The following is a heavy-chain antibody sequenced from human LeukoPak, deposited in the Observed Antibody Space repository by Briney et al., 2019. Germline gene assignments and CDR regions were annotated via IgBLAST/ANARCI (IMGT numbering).Heavy chain of an antibody. CDR2: IYYSGST. D-gene: IGHD3-3*01. CDR1: GGSISSSSYY. J-gene: IGHJ4*02. Sequence: SETLSLTCTVSGGSISSSSYYWGWIRQPPGKGLEWIGSIYYSGSTYYNPSLKSRVTISVDTSKNQFSLKLSSVTAADTAVYYCARLTYYDFWSGYSADFDYWGQGTLVTVSS. V-gene: IGHV4-39*01. CDR3: ARLTYYDFWSGYSADFDY.